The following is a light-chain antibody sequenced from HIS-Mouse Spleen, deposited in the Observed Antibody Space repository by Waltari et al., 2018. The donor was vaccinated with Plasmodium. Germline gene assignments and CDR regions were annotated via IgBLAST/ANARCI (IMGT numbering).Light chain of an antibody. Sequence: QSVLTQPPSASGTPGQRVTISCSGSSSNIGSNTVNWYQQLPGTAPKLLIYSNKQRPSGVPDRFSGSKSGTSAPLAISGLQSEDEADYYCAAWDDSLNGVFGGGTKLTVL. CDR1: SSNIGSNT. CDR3: AAWDDSLNGV. J-gene: IGLJ3*02. CDR2: SNK. V-gene: IGLV1-44*01.